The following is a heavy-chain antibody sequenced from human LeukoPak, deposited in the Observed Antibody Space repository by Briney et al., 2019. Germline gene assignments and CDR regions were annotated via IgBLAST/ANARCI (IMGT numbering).Heavy chain of an antibody. CDR3: ARVYGDYGSGYNWFDP. J-gene: IGHJ5*02. Sequence: SGTLSLTCAVSGGSISSSNWWSWVRQPPGKGLVWIEEIYHSGSTNYNPSLKSRVTISVDKSKNQFSLKLSSVTAADTAVYYCARVYGDYGSGYNWFDPWGQGTLVTVSS. D-gene: IGHD3-10*01. V-gene: IGHV4-4*02. CDR1: GGSISSSNW. CDR2: IYHSGST.